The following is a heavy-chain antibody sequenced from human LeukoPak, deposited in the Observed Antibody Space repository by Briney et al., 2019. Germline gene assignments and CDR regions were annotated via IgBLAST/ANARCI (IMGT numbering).Heavy chain of an antibody. J-gene: IGHJ6*03. D-gene: IGHD2-8*01. V-gene: IGHV1-8*01. Sequence: ASVKVSWKASGYTFTSYDINWVRQATGQGLEWMGWMNPNSGNTGYAQKFQGRVTMTRNTSISTAYMELSSLRSEDTAVYYCARGYCTNGVCPYYYYYMDVWGKGTTVTVSS. CDR2: MNPNSGNT. CDR3: ARGYCTNGVCPYYYYYMDV. CDR1: GYTFTSYD.